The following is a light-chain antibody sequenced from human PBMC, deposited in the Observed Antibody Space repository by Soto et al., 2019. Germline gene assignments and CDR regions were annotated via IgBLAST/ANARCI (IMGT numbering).Light chain of an antibody. V-gene: IGLV1-47*02. CDR1: SSNIGGTNY. CDR2: SNN. CDR3: QSYDSGLSGSWV. Sequence: QSVLTQPPSASGTPGQRVFISCSGSSSNIGGTNYAYWYQQLPGAAPKLLMHSNNLRPSGVPERISGSKSGTSASLAISGLRSEDEAVYYCQSYDSGLSGSWVFGGGTKLTVL. J-gene: IGLJ3*02.